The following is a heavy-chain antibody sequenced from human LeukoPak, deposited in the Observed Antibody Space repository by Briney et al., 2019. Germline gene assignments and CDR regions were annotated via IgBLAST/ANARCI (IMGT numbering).Heavy chain of an antibody. D-gene: IGHD2-2*01. J-gene: IGHJ3*02. CDR3: AREGYCSSASCYGAFDI. Sequence: GGSLRLSCVASGFTFSSYSMNWVRQAPGKGLEWVSSISSSSSYIYYADSVKGRFTISRDNAKNSLYLQMNSLRAEDTAVYYCAREGYCSSASCYGAFDIWGQGTMVTVSS. CDR2: ISSSSSYI. CDR1: GFTFSSYS. V-gene: IGHV3-21*01.